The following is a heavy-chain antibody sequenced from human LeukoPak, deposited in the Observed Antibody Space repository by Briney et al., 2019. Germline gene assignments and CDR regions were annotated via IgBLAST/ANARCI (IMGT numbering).Heavy chain of an antibody. Sequence: PSETLSLTCTVSGDSISSSSYYWGWIRQPPGKGLEWIGSIYYSGSTYYNPSLKSRVTISVDTSKNQFSLKLSSVTAADTAVYYCARDKSVGAQGFDYWGQGTLVTVSS. CDR1: GDSISSSSYY. D-gene: IGHD1-26*01. V-gene: IGHV4-39*07. J-gene: IGHJ4*02. CDR3: ARDKSVGAQGFDY. CDR2: IYYSGST.